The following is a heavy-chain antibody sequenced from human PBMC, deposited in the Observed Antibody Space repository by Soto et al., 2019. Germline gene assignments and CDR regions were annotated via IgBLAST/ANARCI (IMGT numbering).Heavy chain of an antibody. CDR2: VSPYNGNT. V-gene: IGHV1-18*01. D-gene: IGHD1-1*01. Sequence: GASVKVSCKAFGYTFTTYGLSWVRQAPGQGLEWMGWVSPYNGNTYYTPRLQGRVTMTTDTSTSTAYMSLRSLRSDDTAIYYCVRGGILEANRPYYYYGLDVWGHGTTVTVSS. CDR1: GYTFTTYG. J-gene: IGHJ6*02. CDR3: VRGGILEANRPYYYYGLDV.